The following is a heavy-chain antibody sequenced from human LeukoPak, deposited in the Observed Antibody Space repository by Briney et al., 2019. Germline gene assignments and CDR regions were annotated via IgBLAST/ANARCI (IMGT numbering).Heavy chain of an antibody. CDR3: ARASWISTADAVC. J-gene: IGHJ4*02. CDR1: GFTFSNHA. CDR2: IGGTISCT. Sequence: PGGSLRLSCAASGFTFSNHAMSWVRHAPGRGLEWVSAIGGTISCTYYADFVKGRFTISRDNSKNTLYLQMNRLRAEDAAVYYWARASWISTADAVCWGQGTQVTVSS. V-gene: IGHV3-23*01. D-gene: IGHD2-2*03.